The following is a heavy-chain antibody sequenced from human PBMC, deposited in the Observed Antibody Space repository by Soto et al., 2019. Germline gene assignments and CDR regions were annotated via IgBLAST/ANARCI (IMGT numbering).Heavy chain of an antibody. D-gene: IGHD2-15*01. CDR1: GFTFSNFW. J-gene: IGHJ4*02. V-gene: IGHV3-7*01. CDR3: AREGDCSGCCCYTGLKN. CDR2: IKHDGSEQ. Sequence: EVHLVESGGGLVQPGGSLRLSCAVSGFTFSNFWMSWVRQAPGKGPEWVANIKHDGSEQYYVDSVKGRFTISRDNAKNYVSMQMNSLRGDDTAEYYCAREGDCSGCCCYTGLKNWGQGTLVTVSS.